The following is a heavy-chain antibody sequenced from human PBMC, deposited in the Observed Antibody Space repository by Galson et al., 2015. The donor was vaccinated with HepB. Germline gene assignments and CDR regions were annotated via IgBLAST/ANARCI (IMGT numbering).Heavy chain of an antibody. CDR2: IKSKTDGGTT. Sequence: SLRLSCAASGFTFSNAWMSWVRQAPGKGLEWVGRIKSKTDGGTTDYAAPVKGRFTISRDDSKNTLYLQMNSLKTEDTAVYYCTTDLVVVVMTWDDYWGQGTLVTVSS. V-gene: IGHV3-15*01. CDR1: GFTFSNAW. D-gene: IGHD3-22*01. CDR3: TTDLVVVVMTWDDY. J-gene: IGHJ4*02.